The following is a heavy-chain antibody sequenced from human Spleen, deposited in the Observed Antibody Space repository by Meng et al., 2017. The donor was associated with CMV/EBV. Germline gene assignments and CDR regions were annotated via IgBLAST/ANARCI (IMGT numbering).Heavy chain of an antibody. CDR2: INHSGRT. Sequence: GSLRLSCAVYGGSFSGYYWSWIRQPPGKGLEWIGEINHSGRTNYNPSLKSRVTISVDTSKNQFSLKLSSVTAADTAVYYCARIGVSYDFWGGYSPFEYWGQGTLVTVSS. D-gene: IGHD3-3*01. J-gene: IGHJ4*02. V-gene: IGHV4-34*01. CDR3: ARIGVSYDFWGGYSPFEY. CDR1: GGSFSGYY.